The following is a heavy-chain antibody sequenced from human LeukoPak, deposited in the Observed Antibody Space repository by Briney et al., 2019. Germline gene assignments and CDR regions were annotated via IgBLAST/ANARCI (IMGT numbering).Heavy chain of an antibody. J-gene: IGHJ4*02. CDR1: GFTFGSYS. V-gene: IGHV3-21*01. D-gene: IGHD2-2*01. Sequence: PGGSLRLSCAASGFTFGSYSMNLVRQAPGKGLERVSSISSSGGFIYYADSLKGRFTVSRDNAKNSLYLQMNSLRAEDTAVYYCAREDDSCLDYWGQGTLVTVSS. CDR3: AREDDSCLDY. CDR2: ISSSGGFI.